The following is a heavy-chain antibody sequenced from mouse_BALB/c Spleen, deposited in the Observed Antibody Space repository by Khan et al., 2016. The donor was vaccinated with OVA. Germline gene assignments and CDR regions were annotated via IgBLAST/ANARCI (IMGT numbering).Heavy chain of an antibody. Sequence: QVQLQLSGAELARPGASVKLSCTASDYTFTDYYINWVKQRTGQGLEWIGEISPGSGDTYYNERFMGKATLTADKSSSTAYMQLSSLTSEASAVYFCARRNYFGYTFAYWGQGTLVTVSA. CDR2: ISPGSGDT. V-gene: IGHV1-77*01. D-gene: IGHD1-2*01. J-gene: IGHJ3*01. CDR3: ARRNYFGYTFAY. CDR1: DYTFTDYY.